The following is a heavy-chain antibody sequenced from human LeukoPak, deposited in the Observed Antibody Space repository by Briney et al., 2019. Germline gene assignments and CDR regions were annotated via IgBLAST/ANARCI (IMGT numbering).Heavy chain of an antibody. Sequence: SETLSLTCTVSGGSISSYYWSWIRQPPGKGLEWIGYIYYSGSTNYNPSLKSRVTISVDTSKNQFSLKLSTVTAADTAVYYCARDGGQLWYDYWGQGTLVTVSS. J-gene: IGHJ4*02. V-gene: IGHV4-59*01. CDR2: IYYSGST. CDR1: GGSISSYY. D-gene: IGHD5-18*01. CDR3: ARDGGQLWYDY.